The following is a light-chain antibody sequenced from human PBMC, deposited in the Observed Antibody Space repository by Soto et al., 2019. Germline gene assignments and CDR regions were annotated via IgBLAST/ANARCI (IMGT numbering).Light chain of an antibody. CDR2: DDS. Sequence: SYELTQPPSVSVAPGQTATITCGGNNIGTKSVHWYQQKPGQAPVLVLYDDSDRPSGIPERVSGSNSGKTATLTISGVQAEDEADYYCQSSDSSGTYVVFGGGTKVTVL. CDR3: QSSDSSGTYVV. J-gene: IGLJ2*01. CDR1: NIGTKS. V-gene: IGLV3-21*02.